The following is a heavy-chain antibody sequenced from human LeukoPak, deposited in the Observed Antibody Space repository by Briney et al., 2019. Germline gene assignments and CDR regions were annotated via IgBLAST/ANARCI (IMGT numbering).Heavy chain of an antibody. Sequence: ASVKVSCKASGYTFTSYDINWVRQATGQGLEWMGWINPDSGGTNYAQKFQGRVTMTRDTSISTAYMELTRMRSDDTAVYYCARERGQIIDYWGQGTMVTVSS. CDR2: INPDSGGT. D-gene: IGHD5-24*01. CDR1: GYTFTSYD. V-gene: IGHV1-2*02. J-gene: IGHJ4*02. CDR3: ARERGQIIDY.